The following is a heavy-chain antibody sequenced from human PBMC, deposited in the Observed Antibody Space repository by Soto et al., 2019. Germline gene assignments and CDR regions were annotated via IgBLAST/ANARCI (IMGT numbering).Heavy chain of an antibody. V-gene: IGHV3-53*01. CDR2: IYSGGST. D-gene: IGHD3-9*01. CDR1: GFTVSSNY. J-gene: IGHJ4*02. Sequence: GGSLRLSCAASGFTVSSNYMSCVRQAPGKGLEWVSVIYSGGSTYYADSVKGRFTISRDNSKNTLYLQMNSLRAEDTAVYYCARDQGLRYFDYWGQATLVTVSS. CDR3: ARDQGLRYFDY.